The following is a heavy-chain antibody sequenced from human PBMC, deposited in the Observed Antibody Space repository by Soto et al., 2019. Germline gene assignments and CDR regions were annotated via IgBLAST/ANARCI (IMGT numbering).Heavy chain of an antibody. Sequence: QVQLVQSGAEVKKPGSSVKVSCKASGGTFSSYAISWVRQAPGQGLEWMGGIIPIFGTANYAQKFQGRVTITADESTSTAYMEMSSLRSEDTAVYYCARELRVGDYSISDRARSGDYSYYYGMDVWGQGTTVTVSS. D-gene: IGHD4-4*01. CDR3: ARELRVGDYSISDRARSGDYSYYYGMDV. CDR1: GGTFSSYA. CDR2: IIPIFGTA. J-gene: IGHJ6*02. V-gene: IGHV1-69*01.